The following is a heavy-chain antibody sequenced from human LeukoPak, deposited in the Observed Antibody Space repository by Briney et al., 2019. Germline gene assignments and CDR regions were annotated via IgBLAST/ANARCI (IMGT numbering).Heavy chain of an antibody. CDR3: AKESSGWYGED. CDR1: EFTFSDYA. CDR2: ISSNGGSR. V-gene: IGHV3-64*04. Sequence: GGSLRLSCSASEFTFSDYAMHWVRQAPGKGPEYVSAISSNGGSRYYADSVKGRFTISRDNSKNTLYLQMNSLRAEDTAVYYCAKESSGWYGEDWGQGTMVTVSS. D-gene: IGHD6-19*01. J-gene: IGHJ3*01.